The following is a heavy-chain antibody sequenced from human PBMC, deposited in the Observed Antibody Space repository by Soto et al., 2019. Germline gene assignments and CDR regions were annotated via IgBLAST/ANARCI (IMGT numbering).Heavy chain of an antibody. D-gene: IGHD3-10*01. V-gene: IGHV4-59*01. CDR3: AREVTMVRGVKDYYGMDV. CDR2: IYYSGST. J-gene: IGHJ6*02. Sequence: SDRLSITCAFSGGSIRSYYWSWIRQPPGKGLEWIGYIYYSGSTNYNPSLKSRVTISVDTSKNQFSLKLSSVTAADTAVYYCAREVTMVRGVKDYYGMDVWGQGTTVTVSS. CDR1: GGSIRSYY.